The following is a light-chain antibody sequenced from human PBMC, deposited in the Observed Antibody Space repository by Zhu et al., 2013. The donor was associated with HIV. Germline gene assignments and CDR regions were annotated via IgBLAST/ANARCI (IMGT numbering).Light chain of an antibody. CDR2: GAS. J-gene: IGKJ1*01. Sequence: EIVLTQSPGTLSLSPGEGATLSCRASQTFSSTYLAWYQQKPGQAPRLLIYGASSRATGIPDRFSGSGSGTDFSLTISRLEPEDFAVYYCQHYHRWPPWTFGPGTKVEIK. CDR1: QTFSSTY. CDR3: QHYHRWPPWT. V-gene: IGKV3-20*01.